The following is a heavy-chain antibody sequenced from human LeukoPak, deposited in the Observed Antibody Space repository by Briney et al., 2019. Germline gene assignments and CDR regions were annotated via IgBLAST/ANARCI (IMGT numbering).Heavy chain of an antibody. CDR3: TKGPLRGTAAAIDY. D-gene: IGHD2-2*01. V-gene: IGHV3-30*18. CDR2: ISYDGGNI. J-gene: IGHJ4*02. CDR1: GFTFNNYG. Sequence: PGGSLGLSCAASGFTFNNYGMHWVRQAPGKGLEWVAVISYDGGNIHYPDSVKGRFTISRDISTDTLWLQMDSLRTEDTAVYYCTKGPLRGTAAAIDYWGQGTLVTVSS.